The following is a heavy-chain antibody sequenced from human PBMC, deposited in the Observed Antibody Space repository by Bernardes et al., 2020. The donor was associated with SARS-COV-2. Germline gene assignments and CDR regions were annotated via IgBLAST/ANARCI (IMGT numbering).Heavy chain of an antibody. D-gene: IGHD6-19*01. Sequence: GGSLRLSCSASGFTFNNYAMHWVRQATGKGLEYVSSVSGSGYTTYYADSVRGSFTICRDNSKHTLYLQVSSLRTEDTAVYFCVKGAVAVAGTSVDFFDYWGQGTLVTVAS. V-gene: IGHV3-64D*06. J-gene: IGHJ4*02. CDR1: GFTFNNYA. CDR3: VKGAVAVAGTSVDFFDY. CDR2: VSGSGYTT.